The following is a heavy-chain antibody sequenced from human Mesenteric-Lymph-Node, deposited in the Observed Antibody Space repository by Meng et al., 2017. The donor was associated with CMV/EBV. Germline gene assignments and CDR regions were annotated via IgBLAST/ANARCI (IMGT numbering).Heavy chain of an antibody. CDR1: GLTFSDDY. Sequence: GLTFSDDYMSWIRQAPGKGLEWVSYISSSGSTIYYADSVKGRFTISRDNAKNSLYLQMNSLRAEDTAVYYCASYYGSGSYQNPFFDYWGQGTLVTVSS. V-gene: IGHV3-11*01. D-gene: IGHD3-10*01. CDR2: ISSSGSTI. J-gene: IGHJ4*02. CDR3: ASYYGSGSYQNPFFDY.